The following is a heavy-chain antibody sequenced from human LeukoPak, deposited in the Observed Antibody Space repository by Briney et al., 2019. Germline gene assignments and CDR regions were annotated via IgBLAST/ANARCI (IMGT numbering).Heavy chain of an antibody. CDR2: IYYSGST. CDR3: ARGVTAMVISFDY. V-gene: IGHV4-39*07. Sequence: PSETLSLTCSVSGGSISSSSYYWGWIRQPPGKGLEWIVSIYYSGSTYYNPSLKSRVTISVDTSKNQFSLKLSSVTAADTAVYYCARGVTAMVISFDYWGQGTLVTVSS. J-gene: IGHJ4*02. CDR1: GGSISSSSYY. D-gene: IGHD5-18*01.